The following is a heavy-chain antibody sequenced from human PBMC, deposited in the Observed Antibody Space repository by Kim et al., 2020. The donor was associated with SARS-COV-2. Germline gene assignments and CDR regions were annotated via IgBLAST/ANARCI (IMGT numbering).Heavy chain of an antibody. CDR2: ISYDGSNK. V-gene: IGHV3-30*18. D-gene: IGHD6-13*01. J-gene: IGHJ5*02. CDR3: AKEVVAAAGIDP. Sequence: GGSLRLSCAASGFTFSSYGMHWVRQAPGKGLEWVAVISYDGSNKYYADSVKGRFTISRDNSKNTLYLQMNSLRAEDAAVYYCAKEVVAAAGIDPWGQGTLVTVSS. CDR1: GFTFSSYG.